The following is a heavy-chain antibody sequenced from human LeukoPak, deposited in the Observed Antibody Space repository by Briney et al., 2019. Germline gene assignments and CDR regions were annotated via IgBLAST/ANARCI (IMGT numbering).Heavy chain of an antibody. CDR2: INPNSGRT. Sequence: ASVKVSCKASGYTFTGYYMHWVRQAPGQGLEWMGWINPNSGRTNYAHNFQGRVTLTRDPSISTAYMELTGLTSNDTGVYYCARTREYSSTWFFPTFDHWGQGTLVTVSS. CDR1: GYTFTGYY. CDR3: ARTREYSSTWFFPTFDH. D-gene: IGHD6-13*01. J-gene: IGHJ5*02. V-gene: IGHV1-2*02.